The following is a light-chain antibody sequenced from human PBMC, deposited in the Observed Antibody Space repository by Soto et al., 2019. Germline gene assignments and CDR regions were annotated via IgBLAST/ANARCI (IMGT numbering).Light chain of an antibody. Sequence: QSVLTQPPSASGTPGQRVTISCSGSSSNIGSNSVNWYQHLPGTDPRLLLFTNNRRPSGVPDRFSGSRSGTSASLAISGLQYEDEADYYCAAWDDSLNVVFGGGTKLTVL. CDR1: SSNIGSNS. CDR2: TNN. V-gene: IGLV1-44*01. CDR3: AAWDDSLNVV. J-gene: IGLJ2*01.